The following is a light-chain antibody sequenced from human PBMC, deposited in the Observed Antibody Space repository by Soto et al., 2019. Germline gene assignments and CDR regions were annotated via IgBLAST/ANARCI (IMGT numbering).Light chain of an antibody. CDR2: GAS. J-gene: IGKJ1*01. Sequence: PGECATLSCRASRGVSANYLAWYQQKPGQAPTLLIYGASIRAAGIPDRFSGSGSGTEFILTISRLEPEDFAVYYCQQYDSSPRTFGQGTKVDIK. CDR3: QQYDSSPRT. V-gene: IGKV3-20*01. CDR1: RGVSANY.